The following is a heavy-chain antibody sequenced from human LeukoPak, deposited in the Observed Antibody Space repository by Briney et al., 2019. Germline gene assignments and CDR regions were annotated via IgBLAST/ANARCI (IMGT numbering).Heavy chain of an antibody. Sequence: PSETLPLTCAVSADSFSSHYWSWIRQPPGKGLEWIGYISYIGSTNYTPSLKSRVTISIDTSKNQFSLKLSSVTAADTAVYYCARDLITVTKGFDIWGQGTMVSVSS. V-gene: IGHV4-59*11. D-gene: IGHD4-17*01. CDR1: ADSFSSHY. CDR2: ISYIGST. J-gene: IGHJ3*02. CDR3: ARDLITVTKGFDI.